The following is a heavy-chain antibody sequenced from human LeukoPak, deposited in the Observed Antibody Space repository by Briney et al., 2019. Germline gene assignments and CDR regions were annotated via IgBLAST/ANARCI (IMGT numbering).Heavy chain of an antibody. J-gene: IGHJ3*01. CDR3: ASDYGYPNNAFDV. CDR2: IYPADSDT. D-gene: IGHD4-17*01. V-gene: IGHV5-51*01. CDR1: GYSFTNYW. Sequence: GESLKISCKGSGYSFTNYWIGWVRQMPGKGLEWMGMIYPADSDTRYRPSFQGQVTISADKSISTAYQQWISLKASDTAIYYCASDYGYPNNAFDVWGQGTMVKVSS.